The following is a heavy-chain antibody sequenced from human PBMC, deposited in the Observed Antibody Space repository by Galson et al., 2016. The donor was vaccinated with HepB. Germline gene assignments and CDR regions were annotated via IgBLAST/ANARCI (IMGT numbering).Heavy chain of an antibody. Sequence: WVSFISWDSGNIGYADSVKGRFTISRDNAKNSLYLQMNSLRPEDTAFYYCAKDYCTNGVCYLDFWGQGTLVTVSS. J-gene: IGHJ4*02. D-gene: IGHD2-8*01. CDR3: AKDYCTNGVCYLDF. CDR2: ISWDSGNI. V-gene: IGHV3-9*01.